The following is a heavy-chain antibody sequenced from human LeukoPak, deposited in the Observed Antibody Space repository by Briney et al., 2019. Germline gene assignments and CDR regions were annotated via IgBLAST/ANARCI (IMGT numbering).Heavy chain of an antibody. D-gene: IGHD1-26*01. J-gene: IGHJ4*02. CDR2: ISYDGSNK. CDR3: AKGGWELSDEFDY. V-gene: IGHV3-30*18. Sequence: GGSLRLSCAASGFTFSGYGMHWVRQAPGKGLEWVAVISYDGSNKYYADSVKGRFTISRDNSKNTLYLQMNSLRAEDTAVYYCAKGGWELSDEFDYWGQGTLVTVSS. CDR1: GFTFSGYG.